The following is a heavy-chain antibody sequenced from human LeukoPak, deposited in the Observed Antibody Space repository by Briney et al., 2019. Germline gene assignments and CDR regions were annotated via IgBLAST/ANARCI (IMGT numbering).Heavy chain of an antibody. J-gene: IGHJ4*02. CDR2: IFNSGCT. D-gene: IGHD2-2*01. CDR1: GGYISSYY. CDR3: ALGDCSSTSCYVFDY. V-gene: IGHV4-59*01. Sequence: SETLSLTCTVSGGYISSYYWSWIRQPPGKGLEWIGYIFNSGCTNYNPSLKSRVTISVDTSKNQFSLKLSSVTAADTAVYFCALGDCSSTSCYVFDYWGQGTLVTVSS.